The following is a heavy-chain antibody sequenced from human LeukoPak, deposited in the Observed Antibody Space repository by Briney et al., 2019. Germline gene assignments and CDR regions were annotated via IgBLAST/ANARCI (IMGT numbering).Heavy chain of an antibody. CDR2: MNPNSGNT. CDR1: GYTFTGYY. D-gene: IGHD4-11*01. V-gene: IGHV1-8*02. CDR3: ARPGGRNSNYRTLRY. J-gene: IGHJ4*02. Sequence: ASVKVSCKASGYTFTGYYMHWVRQATGQGLEWMGWMNPNSGNTGYAQKFQGRVTMTRNTSISTAYMELSSLRSEDTAVYYCARPGGRNSNYRTLRYWGQGTLVTVSS.